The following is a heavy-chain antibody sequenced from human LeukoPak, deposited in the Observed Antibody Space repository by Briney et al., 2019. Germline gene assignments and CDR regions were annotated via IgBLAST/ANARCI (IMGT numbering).Heavy chain of an antibody. CDR1: GGTFSSYA. Sequence: SMKVSCKASGGTFSSYAISWVRQAPGQGLEWMGGIIPIFGIANYAQKFQGRVTITADESTSTAYMELSSLRSEDTAVYYCASGYYYDSSGYSSAFDYWGQGTLVTVSS. CDR2: IIPIFGIA. D-gene: IGHD3-22*01. J-gene: IGHJ4*02. CDR3: ASGYYYDSSGYSSAFDY. V-gene: IGHV1-69*13.